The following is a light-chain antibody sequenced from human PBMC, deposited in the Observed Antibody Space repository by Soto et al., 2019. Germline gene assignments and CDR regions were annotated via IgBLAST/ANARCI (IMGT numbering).Light chain of an antibody. Sequence: QSALTQPASVSGSPGQSITISCTGTSSDIGTYNYVSWYQQHPGKAPELIIYDVTNRPSGVSNRFSGSKSDNTASLTISGLQAEDEADYFCSSHSTSTTLVFGGGTQLTVL. CDR2: DVT. V-gene: IGLV2-14*03. J-gene: IGLJ3*02. CDR3: SSHSTSTTLV. CDR1: SSDIGTYNY.